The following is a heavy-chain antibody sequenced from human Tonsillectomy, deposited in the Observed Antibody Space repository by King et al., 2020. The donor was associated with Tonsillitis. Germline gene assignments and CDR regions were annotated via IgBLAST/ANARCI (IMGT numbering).Heavy chain of an antibody. D-gene: IGHD7-27*01. J-gene: IGHJ3*02. CDR1: GFIFSDHY. Sequence: VQLVESGGGLVKPGGSLTLSCAASGFIFSDHYMSWIRQAPGEGLECVSSISGRGVTKDYADSVKGRFTISRDNAKNSLYLQMNSLRADDTAMYYCARVLWGSAAFDIWGPGILVSVSS. CDR2: ISGRGVTK. CDR3: ARVLWGSAAFDI. V-gene: IGHV3-11*01.